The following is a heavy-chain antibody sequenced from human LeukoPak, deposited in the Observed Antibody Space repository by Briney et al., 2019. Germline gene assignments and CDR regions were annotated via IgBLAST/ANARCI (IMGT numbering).Heavy chain of an antibody. CDR1: GFTFSSYS. Sequence: GGSLRLSCAASGFTFSSYSMNWVRQAPGKGLEWVSYISSSSSTIYYADSVKGRFTISRDNAKNSLYLQMNSLRAEDTAVYYCARDSVGATPDYWGQGTLVTVSS. CDR2: ISSSSSTI. D-gene: IGHD1-26*01. CDR3: ARDSVGATPDY. V-gene: IGHV3-48*01. J-gene: IGHJ4*02.